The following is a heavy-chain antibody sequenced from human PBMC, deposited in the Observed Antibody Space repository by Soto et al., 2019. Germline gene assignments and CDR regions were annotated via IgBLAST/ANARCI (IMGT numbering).Heavy chain of an antibody. Sequence: ASVKVSCKASGYTFTRNATHWVRQAPGQGLEWMGWINAGNGNTKYSQKFQGRVTITRDTSASTAYMELSSLRSEDTAVYYCARAELRYFDWTNWFDPWGQGTLVTVSS. CDR2: INAGNGNT. J-gene: IGHJ5*02. CDR3: ARAELRYFDWTNWFDP. V-gene: IGHV1-3*01. D-gene: IGHD3-9*01. CDR1: GYTFTRNA.